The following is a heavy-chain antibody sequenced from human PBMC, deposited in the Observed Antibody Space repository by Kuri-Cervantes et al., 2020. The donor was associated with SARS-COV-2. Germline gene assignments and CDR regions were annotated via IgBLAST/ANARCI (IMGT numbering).Heavy chain of an antibody. Sequence: GGSLRLSCAASGFTFDDYAMHWVRQAPGKGLEWVSGISWNSGSIGYADSVKGRFTISRDNAKNSLYLQMNSPRAEDTAVYYCAKVETASLDYWGQGTLVTVSS. J-gene: IGHJ4*02. V-gene: IGHV3-9*01. D-gene: IGHD3-3*01. CDR1: GFTFDDYA. CDR2: ISWNSGSI. CDR3: AKVETASLDY.